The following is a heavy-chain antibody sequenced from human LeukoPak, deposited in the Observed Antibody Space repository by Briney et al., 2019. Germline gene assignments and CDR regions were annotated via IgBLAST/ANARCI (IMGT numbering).Heavy chain of an antibody. V-gene: IGHV4-39*01. CDR1: GGCISRNTYY. CDR2: MYYNGEN. CDR3: ARLLPSARY. D-gene: IGHD2-15*01. Sequence: SETLSLTCTVSGGCISRNTYYWGWIRQPPGKGLEWVGRMYYNGENYYKASLKSRGTMSIDTSKNQFSLRLNSVTAADTAVYYCARLLPSARYWGQGTLVTVSS. J-gene: IGHJ4*02.